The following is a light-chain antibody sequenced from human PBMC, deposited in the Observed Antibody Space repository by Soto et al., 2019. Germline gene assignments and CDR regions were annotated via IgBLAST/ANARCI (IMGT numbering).Light chain of an antibody. J-gene: IGLJ1*01. V-gene: IGLV2-14*01. CDR3: SSYTTSNTRQIV. CDR2: DVS. CDR1: SSDVGGYNY. Sequence: QSVLTHPASVSGSPGQSITISCTGTSSDVGGYNYVSWYQQHPGKAPKFMIYDVSNRPSGVSNRFSGSKSGNTASLTISGLQAEDEADYYCSSYTTSNTRQIVFGTGTKVTVL.